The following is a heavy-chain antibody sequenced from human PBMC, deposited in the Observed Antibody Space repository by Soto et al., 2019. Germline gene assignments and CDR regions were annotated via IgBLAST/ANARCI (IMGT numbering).Heavy chain of an antibody. CDR3: ERTSLVVEAATREDY. Sequence: EVQLVESGGGLVQPGESLRLSCAASGFTFSSYWMHWVRQAPGKGLVWVSRINSDGSSTSYAGSVKGRFTISRDNAKNTLYLQMNSRGAEDTVVYYCERTSLVVEAATREDYWGQGTLVTVSS. J-gene: IGHJ4*02. V-gene: IGHV3-74*01. CDR2: INSDGSST. D-gene: IGHD2-15*01. CDR1: GFTFSSYW.